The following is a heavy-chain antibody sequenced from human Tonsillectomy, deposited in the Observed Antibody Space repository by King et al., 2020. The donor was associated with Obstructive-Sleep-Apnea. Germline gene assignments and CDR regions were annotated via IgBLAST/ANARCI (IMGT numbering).Heavy chain of an antibody. CDR1: GGSISSYY. CDR3: ARLGDYGDYEHFDY. V-gene: IGHV4-59*01. D-gene: IGHD4-17*01. Sequence: VQLQESGPGLVKPSETLSLTCTVSGGSISSYYWSWIRQPPGKGLEGIGYIYYSGSTNYNPSLKSPVTISVDTSKNQFSLKPSPVTAADTAVYYCARLGDYGDYEHFDYWGQGTLVTVSS. CDR2: IYYSGST. J-gene: IGHJ4*02.